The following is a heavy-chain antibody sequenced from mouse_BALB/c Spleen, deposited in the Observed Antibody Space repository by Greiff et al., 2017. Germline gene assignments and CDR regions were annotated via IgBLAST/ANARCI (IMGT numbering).Heavy chain of an antibody. CDR2: IDPANGNT. V-gene: IGHV14-3*02. CDR1: GFNIKDTY. CDR3: ARGGGSPYYYAMDY. J-gene: IGHJ4*01. D-gene: IGHD1-1*01. Sequence: VQLQQSGAELVKPGASVKLSCTASGFNIKDTYMHWVKQRPEQGLEWIGRIDPANGNTKYDPKFQGKATITADTSSNTAYLQLSSLTSEDTAVYYCARGGGSPYYYAMDYWGQGTSVTVSS.